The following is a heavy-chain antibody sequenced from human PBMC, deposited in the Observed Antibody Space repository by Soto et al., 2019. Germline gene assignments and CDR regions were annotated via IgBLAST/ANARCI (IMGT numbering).Heavy chain of an antibody. CDR3: VKEEYYYDSSGYPGDY. D-gene: IGHD3-22*01. Sequence: LILSGAASGVPLSSYALRSLRQAPGKGLEWVSAISGSGGSTYYADSVKGRFTISRDNSKNTLYLQMNSLRAEDTAVYYCVKEEYYYDSSGYPGDYWGQGTLVTVSS. V-gene: IGHV3-23*01. CDR2: ISGSGGST. J-gene: IGHJ4*02. CDR1: GVPLSSYA.